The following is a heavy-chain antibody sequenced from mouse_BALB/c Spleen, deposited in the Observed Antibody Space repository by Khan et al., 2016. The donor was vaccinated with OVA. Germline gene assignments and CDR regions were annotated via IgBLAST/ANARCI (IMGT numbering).Heavy chain of an antibody. CDR2: ISSTGST. D-gene: IGHD2-13*01. V-gene: IGHV3-2*02. CDR3: ARSLYYSDSYAMDY. Sequence: EVQLQESGPGLVKPSQSLSLTCTVTGYSITSDYAWNWIRKFPGNKLEWMGYISSTGSTSYNPSLKSRISITRDTSKNQFFLHLNSVTTEDTATYYCARSLYYSDSYAMDYWGQGTSVTVSS. CDR1: GYSITSDYA. J-gene: IGHJ4*01.